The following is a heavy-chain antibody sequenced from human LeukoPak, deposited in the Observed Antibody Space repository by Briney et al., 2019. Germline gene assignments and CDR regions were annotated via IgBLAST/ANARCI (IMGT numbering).Heavy chain of an antibody. CDR2: IYHSGST. CDR1: GYSISSGYD. CDR3: ARDYGSGRRYYYMDV. Sequence: PSETPSLTCTVSGYSISSGYDWGWIRQPPGQGLEWIGKIYHSGSTYYNPSLKTRVTILVDTSKNQFSLKLSSVTAADTAVYYCARDYGSGRRYYYMDVWGKGTTVTVSS. V-gene: IGHV4-38-2*02. D-gene: IGHD3-10*01. J-gene: IGHJ6*03.